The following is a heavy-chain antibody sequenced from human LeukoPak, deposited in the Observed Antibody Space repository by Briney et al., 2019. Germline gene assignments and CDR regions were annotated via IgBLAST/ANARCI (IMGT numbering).Heavy chain of an antibody. J-gene: IGHJ6*02. Sequence: AASVKVSCKVSGYTLTELSMHWVRQAPGQGLEWMGWINPNSGGTNYAQKFQGWVTMTRDTSISTAYMELSRLRSDDTAVYYCARDGCSGGSCPYGMDVWGQGTTVTVSS. CDR2: INPNSGGT. CDR1: GYTLTELS. CDR3: ARDGCSGGSCPYGMDV. D-gene: IGHD2-15*01. V-gene: IGHV1-2*04.